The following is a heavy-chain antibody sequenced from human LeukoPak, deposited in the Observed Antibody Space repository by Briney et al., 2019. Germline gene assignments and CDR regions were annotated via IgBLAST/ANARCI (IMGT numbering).Heavy chain of an antibody. Sequence: PGGSLRLSCAASGIILTSYWMSWVRQTPGKGLERVANIKQDGSEKNYVDSVKGRFTIFRDNARNSLYLQMNSLRAEDTAVYYCASHSYGYNHWGQGTLVIVSS. CDR3: ASHSYGYNH. J-gene: IGHJ5*02. D-gene: IGHD3-16*01. CDR2: IKQDGSEK. CDR1: GIILTSYW. V-gene: IGHV3-7*01.